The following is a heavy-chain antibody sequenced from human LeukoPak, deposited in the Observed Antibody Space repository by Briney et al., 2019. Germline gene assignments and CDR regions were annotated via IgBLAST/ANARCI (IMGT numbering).Heavy chain of an antibody. D-gene: IGHD6-19*01. V-gene: IGHV4-59*01. CDR1: GGSISGWY. CDR3: ARETSLAGFASGLGFNY. CDR2: IYCSGNT. Sequence: SEALSLTCTVSGGSISGWYWSWIRPPPGKGLEWIGYIYCSGNTNYNPSLKSRVTMSIDTSKNQFYLKLTTVTAADTATYYCARETSLAGFASGLGFNYWGQGILVTVSS. J-gene: IGHJ4*02.